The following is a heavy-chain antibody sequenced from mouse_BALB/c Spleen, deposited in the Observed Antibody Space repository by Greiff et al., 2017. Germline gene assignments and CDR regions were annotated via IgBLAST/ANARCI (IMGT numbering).Heavy chain of an antibody. CDR2: ISNLAYSI. CDR3: ARDRGPNSYYFDY. J-gene: IGHJ2*01. V-gene: IGHV5-15*02. D-gene: IGHD4-1*02. Sequence: EVQLVESGGGLVQPGGSRKLSCAASGFTFSDYGMAWVRQAPGKGPEWVAFISNLAYSIYYADTVTGRFTISRENAKNTLYLEMSSLRSEDTAMYYCARDRGPNSYYFDYWGQGTTLTVSS. CDR1: GFTFSDYG.